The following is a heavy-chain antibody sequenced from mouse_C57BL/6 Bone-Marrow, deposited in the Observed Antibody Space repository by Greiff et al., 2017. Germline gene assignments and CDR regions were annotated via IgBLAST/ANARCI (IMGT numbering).Heavy chain of an antibody. D-gene: IGHD2-1*01. Sequence: VQLQQPGAELVKPGASVKLSCKASGYTFTSYWMQWVKQRPGQGLEWIGEIDPSDSYTNYNQKFKGKATLTVVTSSSTAYMQLSSLTSEDAAVYYCATLPVRSVAYWGQGTLVTVSA. CDR3: ATLPVRSVAY. CDR2: IDPSDSYT. CDR1: GYTFTSYW. V-gene: IGHV1-50*01. J-gene: IGHJ3*01.